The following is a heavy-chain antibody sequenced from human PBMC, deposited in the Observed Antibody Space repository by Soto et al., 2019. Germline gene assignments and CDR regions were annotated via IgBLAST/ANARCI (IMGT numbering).Heavy chain of an antibody. CDR1: GFTFSSYW. CDR2: INSDGSST. V-gene: IGHV3-74*01. D-gene: IGHD6-19*01. J-gene: IGHJ4*02. CDR3: ARATTVAFDY. Sequence: PGGSLRLSCAASGFTFSSYWMHWVRQAPGEGLVWVSRINSDGSSTSYADSVKGRFTISRDNAKNTLYLHMNSLRVEDTAVYYCARATTVAFDYWSQGTLVTVSS.